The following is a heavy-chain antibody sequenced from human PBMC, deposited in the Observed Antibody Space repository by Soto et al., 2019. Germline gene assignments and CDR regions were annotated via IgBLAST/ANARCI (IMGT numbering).Heavy chain of an antibody. D-gene: IGHD3-9*01. Sequence: GGSLRLSCAASGFTFSSYWMSWVRQAPGKGLEWVANIKQDGSEKYYVDSVKGRFTISRDNAKNSLYLQMNSLRAEDTAVYYCARVLRYFDSVRAYYYMDVWGKGTTVTVSS. CDR2: IKQDGSEK. J-gene: IGHJ6*03. CDR3: ARVLRYFDSVRAYYYMDV. CDR1: GFTFSSYW. V-gene: IGHV3-7*01.